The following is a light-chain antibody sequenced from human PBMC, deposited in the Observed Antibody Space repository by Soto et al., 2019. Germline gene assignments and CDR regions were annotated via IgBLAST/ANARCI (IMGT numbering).Light chain of an antibody. CDR2: DVS. Sequence: QSVLTQPRSVSGSPGQSVTISCTGTSSDVGGYNYVSWYQHYPGKAPKLMIYDVSRRPSGVPDRFSGSKSGNTASLTISGLQAEDEADYYCCSFAGRYTFVFGTGTKLTVL. V-gene: IGLV2-11*01. CDR3: CSFAGRYTFV. CDR1: SSDVGGYNY. J-gene: IGLJ1*01.